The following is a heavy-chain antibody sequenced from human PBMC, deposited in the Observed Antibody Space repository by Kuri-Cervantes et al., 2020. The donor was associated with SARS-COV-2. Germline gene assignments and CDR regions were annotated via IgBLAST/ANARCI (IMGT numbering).Heavy chain of an antibody. D-gene: IGHD3-22*01. CDR3: ASGYSIDY. CDR1: GFTFSSYS. J-gene: IGHJ4*02. Sequence: GESLKISCAASGFTFSSYSMNWVRQAPGKGLEWVSSISSSSSYIYYADSVKGRFTISRDNAKNSLYLQMNSLRAEDTAVYYCASGYSIDYWGQGTLVTVSS. V-gene: IGHV3-21*04. CDR2: ISSSSSYI.